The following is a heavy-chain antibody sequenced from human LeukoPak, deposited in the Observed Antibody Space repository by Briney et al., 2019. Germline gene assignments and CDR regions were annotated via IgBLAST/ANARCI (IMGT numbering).Heavy chain of an antibody. CDR3: AKGGPLGGYYYMDV. Sequence: QPGGSLRLSCAASEFTFSNYAMNWVRQAPGKGLEWVSAISGSGGSTYYADSVKGRFTISRDNSKNTLYLQMNSLRAEDTAVYYCAKGGPLGGYYYMDVWGKGTTITVSS. D-gene: IGHD2-15*01. J-gene: IGHJ6*03. CDR1: EFTFSNYA. V-gene: IGHV3-23*01. CDR2: ISGSGGST.